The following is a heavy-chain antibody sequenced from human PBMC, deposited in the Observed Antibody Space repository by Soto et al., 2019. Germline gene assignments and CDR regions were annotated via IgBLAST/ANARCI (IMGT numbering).Heavy chain of an antibody. Sequence: PWETLSLTFTVSGRSFTSSGYYWGWVRQPPGKGLEWIGSMFYGVSTYYNASLKSRVTVSVDTSKNQFSLNLRSVTAADTDVYYCARLPSLPLVDYWGQGTLATVSS. CDR2: MFYGVST. CDR3: ARLPSLPLVDY. D-gene: IGHD2-15*01. CDR1: GRSFTSSGYY. J-gene: IGHJ4*02. V-gene: IGHV4-39*01.